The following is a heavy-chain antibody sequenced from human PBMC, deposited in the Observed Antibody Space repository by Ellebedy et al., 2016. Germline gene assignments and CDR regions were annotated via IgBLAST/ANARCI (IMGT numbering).Heavy chain of an antibody. V-gene: IGHV3-23*01. D-gene: IGHD3-10*01. CDR2: ISGSGGST. Sequence: GESLKISCAASGFTFSSYAMSWVRQAPGKGLEWVSAISGSGGSTYYADSVKGRFTISRDNSKNTLYLQMNSLRAEDTAVYYCAPRAGSGSYDYWGQGTLVTVSS. J-gene: IGHJ4*02. CDR3: APRAGSGSYDY. CDR1: GFTFSSYA.